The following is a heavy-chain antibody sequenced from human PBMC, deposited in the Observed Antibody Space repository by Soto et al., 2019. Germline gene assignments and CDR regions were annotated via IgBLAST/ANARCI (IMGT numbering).Heavy chain of an antibody. D-gene: IGHD3-16*02. CDR3: VSAHSYYDYVWGSYRGGAFDI. CDR2: IYYSGST. Sequence: PSETLSLTCTVSGGSISSYYWSWIRQPPGKGLEWIGYIYYSGSTNYNPSLKSRVTISVDTSKNQFSLKLSSVTAADTAVYYCVSAHSYYDYVWGSYRGGAFDIWGQGTMVTV. J-gene: IGHJ3*02. CDR1: GGSISSYY. V-gene: IGHV4-59*01.